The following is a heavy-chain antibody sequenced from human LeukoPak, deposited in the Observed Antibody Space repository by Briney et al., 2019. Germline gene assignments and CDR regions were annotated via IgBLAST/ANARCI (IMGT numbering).Heavy chain of an antibody. J-gene: IGHJ6*02. CDR2: ISSSGSTI. Sequence: GGALRLSCAASGFTLSDYYMSWIRPAPGRGREWVSYISSSGSTIYYADTVKGRFTISRDNAKNSLYLKMNSLRAEDTAVYYCARVGFDWLLYGGYYYGMDVWGQGTTVTVSS. CDR3: ARVGFDWLLYGGYYYGMDV. V-gene: IGHV3-11*01. CDR1: GFTLSDYY. D-gene: IGHD3-9*01.